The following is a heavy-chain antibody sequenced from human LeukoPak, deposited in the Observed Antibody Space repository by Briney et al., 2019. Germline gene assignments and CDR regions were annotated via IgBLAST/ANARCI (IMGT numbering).Heavy chain of an antibody. Sequence: GGSLRPSCAASGFTFSSYAMSWVRQAAGKGLEWVSAISGSGGSTYYADSVKGRFTISRDNSKNTLYLQMNSLRAEDTAVYYCAKDLITMVRGVRSLDYWGQGTLVTVSS. J-gene: IGHJ4*02. CDR3: AKDLITMVRGVRSLDY. CDR2: ISGSGGST. D-gene: IGHD3-10*01. V-gene: IGHV3-23*01. CDR1: GFTFSSYA.